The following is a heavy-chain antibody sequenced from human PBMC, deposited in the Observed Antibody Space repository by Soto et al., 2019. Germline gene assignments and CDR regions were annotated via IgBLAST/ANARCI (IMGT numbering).Heavy chain of an antibody. CDR1: GFTFSSYA. Sequence: DVQLLESGGHLVQPGGSLRLSCAASGFTFSSYAMSWVRQAPGKGLEWVSSVSAGGDMTYYSDSVKGGFTISRDNSNNALFLQMNSLRIEDTALYYCARGDRGGAGSPASYYYSGLDVWGQGTTVTVS. CDR3: ARGDRGGAGSPASYYYSGLDV. CDR2: VSAGGDMT. D-gene: IGHD2-21*01. V-gene: IGHV3-23*01. J-gene: IGHJ6*02.